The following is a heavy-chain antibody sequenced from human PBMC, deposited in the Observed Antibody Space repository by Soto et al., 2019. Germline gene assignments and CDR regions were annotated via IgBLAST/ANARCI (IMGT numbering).Heavy chain of an antibody. D-gene: IGHD2-15*01. CDR2: IYYSGST. V-gene: IGHV4-59*01. CDR1: GGSIRSYY. J-gene: IGHJ4*02. Sequence: SETLALTCTVSGGSIRSYYWSWIRQPPGKGLEWIGYIYYSGSTNYNPSLKSRVTISVDTSKNQFSLKLSSVTAADTAVYYCARTRVVVAATGFDYWGQGTLVTVSS. CDR3: ARTRVVVAATGFDY.